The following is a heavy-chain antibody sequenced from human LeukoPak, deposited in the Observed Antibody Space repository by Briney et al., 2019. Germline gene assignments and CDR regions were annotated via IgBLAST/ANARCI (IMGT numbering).Heavy chain of an antibody. Sequence: GGSLRLSCAGSGFIFNSHWMTWVRQAPGMGLEWVANISQNGGEKFYADSVRGRFTISRDNSKNTLYLQLNSLRAEDTAVYYCGVRTGWYIVLWGRGTLVTVSP. CDR2: ISQNGGEK. J-gene: IGHJ2*01. D-gene: IGHD2-8*02. CDR3: GVRTGWYIVL. CDR1: GFIFNSHW. V-gene: IGHV3-7*03.